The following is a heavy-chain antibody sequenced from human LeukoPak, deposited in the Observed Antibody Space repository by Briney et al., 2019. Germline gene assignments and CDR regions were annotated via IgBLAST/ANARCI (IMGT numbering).Heavy chain of an antibody. Sequence: GSLRLSCAASGFTFSSYSMNWVRQAPGKGLEWIGEINHSGSTNYTPSLKSRVTISVDTSKNQFSLKLSSVTAADTAVYYCARGLDITIFGVVITHGMDVWGQGTTVTVSS. CDR1: GFTFSSYS. CDR3: ARGLDITIFGVVITHGMDV. J-gene: IGHJ6*02. V-gene: IGHV4-34*01. CDR2: INHSGST. D-gene: IGHD3-3*01.